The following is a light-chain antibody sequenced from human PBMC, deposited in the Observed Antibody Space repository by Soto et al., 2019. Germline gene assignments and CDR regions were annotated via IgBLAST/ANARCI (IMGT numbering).Light chain of an antibody. CDR1: QSVSSN. J-gene: IGKJ1*01. V-gene: IGKV3-15*01. Sequence: IVMTQSPATLSVSPGERATLSCRASQSVSSNLAWYQQKPGQAPRLRIYGASTRATGIPARFSGSGSGTEFTLTISSLQSEDFAVYYCQQYNNWPRTFGKGPKVEIK. CDR3: QQYNNWPRT. CDR2: GAS.